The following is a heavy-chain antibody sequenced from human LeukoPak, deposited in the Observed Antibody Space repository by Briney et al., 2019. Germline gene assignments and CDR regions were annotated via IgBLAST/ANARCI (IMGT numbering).Heavy chain of an antibody. CDR1: GGTFSSYA. CDR2: IIPIFGTA. J-gene: IGHJ4*02. Sequence: SVKVSCKASGGTFSSYAISWVRRAPGQGLEWMGRIIPIFGTANYAQKFQGRVTITTDESTSTAYMELSSLRSEDTAVYYCARDRGVGYSSSYQINYWGQGTLVTVSS. D-gene: IGHD6-13*01. V-gene: IGHV1-69*05. CDR3: ARDRGVGYSSSYQINY.